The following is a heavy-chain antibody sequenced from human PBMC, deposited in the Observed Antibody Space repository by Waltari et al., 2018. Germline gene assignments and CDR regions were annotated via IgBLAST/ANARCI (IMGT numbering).Heavy chain of an antibody. V-gene: IGHV3-53*01. Sequence: GLEWVSVIYSGGSTYYADSVKGRFTISRDNSKNTLYLQMNSLRAEDTAVYYCARDYRGYDSSGYYDYWGQGTLVTVSS. J-gene: IGHJ4*02. CDR3: ARDYRGYDSSGYYDY. D-gene: IGHD3-22*01. CDR2: IYSGGST.